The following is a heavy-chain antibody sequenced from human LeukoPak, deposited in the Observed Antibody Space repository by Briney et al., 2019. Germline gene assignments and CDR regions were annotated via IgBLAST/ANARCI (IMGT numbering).Heavy chain of an antibody. CDR3: ATSADSSGND. CDR2: IKGDGSYK. D-gene: IGHD3-22*01. Sequence: GGPLRLSCAASGFTFSNYWMSWVRQAPGKGLEWVASIKGDGSYKYYVDSVKGRFTISRDNAKSSVYLQMNTLRAEDTAVYYCATSADSSGNDWGQGTLVTVSS. V-gene: IGHV3-7*03. J-gene: IGHJ4*02. CDR1: GFTFSNYW.